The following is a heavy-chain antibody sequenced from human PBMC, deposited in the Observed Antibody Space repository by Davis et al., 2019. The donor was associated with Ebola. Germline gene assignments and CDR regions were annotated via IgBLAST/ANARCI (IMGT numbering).Heavy chain of an antibody. CDR2: IYPGGHFT. CDR3: ALYTVTKTFFY. J-gene: IGHJ4*02. Sequence: AASVKVSCKASGYTFTTYYVNWVRQAPGQGLEWMGIIYPGGHFTRFAPKFQGRITMTTDTSTNTVYMELRSLKSDDTAVYYCALYTVTKTFFYWGQGTLVTVSS. CDR1: GYTFTTYY. V-gene: IGHV1-46*01. D-gene: IGHD4-17*01.